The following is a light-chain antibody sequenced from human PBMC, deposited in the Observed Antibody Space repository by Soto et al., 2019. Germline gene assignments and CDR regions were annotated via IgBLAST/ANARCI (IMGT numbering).Light chain of an antibody. J-gene: IGKJ5*01. CDR2: DTS. CDR1: QSVSSK. Sequence: EIVMAPSPAPLSLSPGERAALSCQASQSVSSKLAWYRQRPGQAPRLVIYDTSTRATGVPARFSGSGSGTEFTLTISSLQSEDFGVYYCQQHNDWFSITFGQGTRLEIK. CDR3: QQHNDWFSIT. V-gene: IGKV3-15*01.